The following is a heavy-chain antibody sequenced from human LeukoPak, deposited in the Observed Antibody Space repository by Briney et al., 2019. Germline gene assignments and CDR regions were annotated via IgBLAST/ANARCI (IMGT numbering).Heavy chain of an antibody. D-gene: IGHD1-26*01. J-gene: IGHJ3*02. Sequence: PSETLSLTCAVYGGSFSGYYCSWIRQPPGKGLEWIGEINHSGSTNFNPSLKSRVTISVDTSRNQFSLKLSSVTAADTAVYYCARLGGTYDAFDIWGQGTMVTVSS. CDR2: INHSGST. CDR3: ARLGGTYDAFDI. CDR1: GGSFSGYY. V-gene: IGHV4-34*01.